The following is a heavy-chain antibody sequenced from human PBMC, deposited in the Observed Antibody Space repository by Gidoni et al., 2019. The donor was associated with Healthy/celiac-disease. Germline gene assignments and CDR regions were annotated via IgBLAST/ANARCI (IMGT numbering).Heavy chain of an antibody. CDR2: IKSKTDGGTT. CDR3: TVTYYYGSGSYHFDY. J-gene: IGHJ4*02. Sequence: EVQLVESGGGLLKPGGSLRLPCAASGFTFSTAWMSWVRQAPGKGLEWVGRIKSKTDGGTTDYAAPVKGRFTISRDDSKNTLYLQMNSLKTEDTAVYYCTVTYYYGSGSYHFDYWGQGTLVTVSS. V-gene: IGHV3-15*01. CDR1: GFTFSTAW. D-gene: IGHD3-10*01.